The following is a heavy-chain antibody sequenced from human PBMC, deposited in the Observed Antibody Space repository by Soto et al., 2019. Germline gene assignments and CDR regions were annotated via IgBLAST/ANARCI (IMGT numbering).Heavy chain of an antibody. V-gene: IGHV4-31*03. Sequence: QVQLQGSGPGLVKPSQTLSLTCTVSGGSISSGTYYWSWIRQHPGKGLEWIGYIYYSGSTYYNPSLKRRVTKSVDTSKNQFSMKLSSVIAADTAVYYCARVPGDWNYSYFDYWGQGTLVTVS. D-gene: IGHD1-7*01. CDR2: IYYSGST. CDR3: ARVPGDWNYSYFDY. J-gene: IGHJ4*02. CDR1: GGSISSGTYY.